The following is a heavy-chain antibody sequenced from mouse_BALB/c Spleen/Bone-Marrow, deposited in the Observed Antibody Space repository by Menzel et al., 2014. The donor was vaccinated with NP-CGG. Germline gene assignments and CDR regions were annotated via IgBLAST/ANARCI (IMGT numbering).Heavy chain of an antibody. J-gene: IGHJ3*01. CDR3: TREGDSPFAY. CDR1: GYTFTSYY. CDR2: INPSNGGT. V-gene: IGHV1S81*02. Sequence: QVQLQQPGAELVKPGASVKLSCKASGYTFTSYYMYWVKQRPGQGLEWIGEINPSNGGTNFNEKFKSKATLTVDKSSSTAYMQLSSLTSEDCAVYYCTREGDSPFAYWGQGTLVTVSA. D-gene: IGHD2-13*01.